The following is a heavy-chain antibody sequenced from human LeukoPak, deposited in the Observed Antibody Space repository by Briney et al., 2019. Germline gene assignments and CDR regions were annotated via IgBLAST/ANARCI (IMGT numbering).Heavy chain of an antibody. D-gene: IGHD4-11*01. CDR3: AKLTTS. J-gene: IGHJ4*02. CDR1: GFTFSTYT. Sequence: GGSLRLSCAASGFTFSTYTMYWVRHPPGKGLEWVSIIGSSGGGIHYADSVKGRFTISRDNSNNTLYLQMNSLRAEDTAVYYCAKLTTSWGQGTLVTVSS. V-gene: IGHV3-23*01. CDR2: IGSSGGGI.